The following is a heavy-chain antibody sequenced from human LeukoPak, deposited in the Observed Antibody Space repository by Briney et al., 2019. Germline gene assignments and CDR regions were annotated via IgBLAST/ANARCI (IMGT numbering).Heavy chain of an antibody. D-gene: IGHD3-22*01. CDR2: ISWNSGSI. V-gene: IGHV3-9*01. J-gene: IGHJ4*02. Sequence: GGSLRLSCAASGFTFDDYATHWVRQAPGKGLEWVSGISWNSGSIGYADSVKGRFTISRDNAKNSLYLQMNSLRAEDTALYYCAKASYDSSGYYPFDYWGQGTLVTVSS. CDR3: AKASYDSSGYYPFDY. CDR1: GFTFDDYA.